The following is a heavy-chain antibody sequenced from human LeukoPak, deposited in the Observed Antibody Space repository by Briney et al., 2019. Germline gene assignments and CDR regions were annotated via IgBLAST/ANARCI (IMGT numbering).Heavy chain of an antibody. D-gene: IGHD1-20*01. J-gene: IGHJ6*03. Sequence: GGSLRLSCAASGFSFSSYAMSWVRQAPGKGLEWVSAISGSGGSTYYADSVKGRFTISRDNSKNTLYLQMNSLRAEDTAVYYCARDLLGYNYHYMDVWGKGTTVTVSS. CDR3: ARDLLGYNYHYMDV. CDR2: ISGSGGST. CDR1: GFSFSSYA. V-gene: IGHV3-23*01.